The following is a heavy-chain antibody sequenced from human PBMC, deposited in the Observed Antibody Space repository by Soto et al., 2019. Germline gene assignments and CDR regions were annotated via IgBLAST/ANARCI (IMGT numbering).Heavy chain of an antibody. J-gene: IGHJ4*01. CDR1: GGSISSGGYY. V-gene: IGHV4-31*03. Sequence: QVQLQESGPGLVKPSQTLSLTCTVSGGSISSGGYYWSWSRQHAGKGLEWIGYIYYSGSTYYNPSLKSRVTISVDTSKNQFSLKLSSVTAADTAVYYCARTYYDILTGYYLDYWGHGTLVTVSS. CDR3: ARTYYDILTGYYLDY. D-gene: IGHD3-9*01. CDR2: IYYSGST.